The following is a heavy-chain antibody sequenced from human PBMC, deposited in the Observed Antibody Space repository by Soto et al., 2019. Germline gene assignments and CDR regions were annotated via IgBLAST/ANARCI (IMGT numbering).Heavy chain of an antibody. CDR3: ARDEVTMIRGVTNWFDP. V-gene: IGHV1-69*01. CDR2: IIPIFGTA. J-gene: IGHJ5*02. D-gene: IGHD3-10*01. Sequence: QVQLVQSGAEVKKPGSSVKVSCKASGGTFSSYGISWVRQAPGQGLEWMGGIIPIFGTAKYSQKFQGRVTITADESTNTAYMELSSLRSEDTAVYYCARDEVTMIRGVTNWFDPWGKGTLVTVSS. CDR1: GGTFSSYG.